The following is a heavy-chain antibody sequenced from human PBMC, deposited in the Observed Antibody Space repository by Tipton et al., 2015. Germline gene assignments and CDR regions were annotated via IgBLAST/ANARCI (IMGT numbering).Heavy chain of an antibody. J-gene: IGHJ4*02. CDR2: INHGGST. CDR1: GGSFSGYY. CDR3: ARARGRHGGLFDS. D-gene: IGHD4-23*01. Sequence: LRLSCAVYGGSFSGYYWSWIRQPPGKGLEWIGEINHGGSTNYNPSLKSRVSMSVDTSKTQFSLEMRSVTATDTAVYYCARARGRHGGLFDSWGQGILVTVSS. V-gene: IGHV4-34*01.